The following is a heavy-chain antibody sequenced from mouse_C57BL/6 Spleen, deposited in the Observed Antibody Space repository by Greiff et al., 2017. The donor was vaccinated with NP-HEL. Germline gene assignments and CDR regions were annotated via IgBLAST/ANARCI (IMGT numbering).Heavy chain of an antibody. CDR3: ARDGYYFYYAMDY. D-gene: IGHD2-3*01. J-gene: IGHJ4*01. Sequence: VKLQESGGGLVKPGGSLKLSCTASGFTFSSYAMSWVRQTPEKRLEWVATISDGGSYTYYPDNVKGRFTISRDNAKNNLYLQMSHLKSEDTAMYYCARDGYYFYYAMDYWGQGTSVTVSS. V-gene: IGHV5-4*03. CDR2: ISDGGSYT. CDR1: GFTFSSYA.